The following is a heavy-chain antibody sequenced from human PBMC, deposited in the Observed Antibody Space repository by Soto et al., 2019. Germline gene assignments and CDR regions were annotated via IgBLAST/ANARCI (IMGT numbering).Heavy chain of an antibody. CDR2: INPNSGGT. Sequence: QVQLVQSGAEVKKPGASVKVSCKASGYTFTGYYMHWVRQAPGQGLEWMGWINPNSGGTNYAQKCQGGVTXXRXTXTSTAHMELGRLRSDDTAVYYCARVSGDYGVGWFDPWGQGTLVTVSS. J-gene: IGHJ5*02. D-gene: IGHD4-17*01. V-gene: IGHV1-2*02. CDR3: ARVSGDYGVGWFDP. CDR1: GYTFTGYY.